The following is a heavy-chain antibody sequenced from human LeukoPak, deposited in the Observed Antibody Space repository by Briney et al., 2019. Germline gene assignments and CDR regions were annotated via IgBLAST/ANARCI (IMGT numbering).Heavy chain of an antibody. V-gene: IGHV4-34*01. CDR1: GGSFSGYY. J-gene: IGHJ5*02. CDR3: ARGSVRGEFDP. D-gene: IGHD3-10*01. CDR2: INQSGST. Sequence: SETLSLTCAVYGGSFSGYYWSWIRQPPGKGLEWIGEINQSGSTNYDPSLKSRVTISVDTSKNQFSLKLSSVTAADTAVYSCARGSVRGEFDPWGQGTLVTVSS.